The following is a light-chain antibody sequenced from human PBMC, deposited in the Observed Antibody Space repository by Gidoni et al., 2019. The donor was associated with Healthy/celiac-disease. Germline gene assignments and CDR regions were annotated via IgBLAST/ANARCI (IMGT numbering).Light chain of an antibody. V-gene: IGLV2-14*01. CDR2: DVS. J-gene: IGLJ1*01. CDR3: SSYTSSSTLYV. CDR1: SSDVGGYHY. Sequence: QSALTQPASVSGSPVQSLTISCTGTSSDVGGYHYVSWYQQHPGKAPKLMIYDVSNRPSGVSNRFSGSKSGNTASLTISGLQAEDEADYYCSSYTSSSTLYVFGTGTKVTVL.